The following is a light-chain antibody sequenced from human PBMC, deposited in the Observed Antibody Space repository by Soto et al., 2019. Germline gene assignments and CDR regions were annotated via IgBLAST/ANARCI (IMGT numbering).Light chain of an antibody. V-gene: IGKV3-15*01. Sequence: TVLTQSPGTLSVSPGERASLSCRASQSVSINLAWYQQKPGQAPRLLIYGASTRATGIPARFSGSGSGTEFTLSINSLQSEDFAVYYCQQYGTSPLTFGGGARLEVK. J-gene: IGKJ4*01. CDR2: GAS. CDR3: QQYGTSPLT. CDR1: QSVSIN.